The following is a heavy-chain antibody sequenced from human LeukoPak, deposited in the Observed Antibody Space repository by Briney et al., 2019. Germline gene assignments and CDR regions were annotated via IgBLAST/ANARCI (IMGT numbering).Heavy chain of an antibody. CDR3: AARKVRGVWFYLDY. D-gene: IGHD3-10*01. Sequence: GSLRLSCAASGFTVSAYAMAWVRQAPGKGLEWVSTIYDDNTYYADSVKGRFAISTDNSKNTLYLQMNSLRVEDTAVYFCAARKVRGVWFYLDYWGQGALVTVSS. J-gene: IGHJ4*02. CDR2: IYDDNT. CDR1: GFTVSAYA. V-gene: IGHV3-23*01.